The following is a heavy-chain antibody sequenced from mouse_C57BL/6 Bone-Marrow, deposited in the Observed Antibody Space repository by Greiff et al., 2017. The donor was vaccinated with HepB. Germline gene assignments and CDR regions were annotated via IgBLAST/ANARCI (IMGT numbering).Heavy chain of an antibody. J-gene: IGHJ3*01. V-gene: IGHV1-54*01. D-gene: IGHD2-14*01. CDR1: GYAFTNYL. CDR2: INPGSGGT. CDR3: ARDVRGWFAY. Sequence: VHLVESGAELVRPGTSVKVSCKASGYAFTNYLIEWVKQRPGQGLEWIGVINPGSGGTNYNEKFKGKATLTADKSSSTAYMQLSSLTSEDSAVYFCARDVRGWFAYWGQGTRVTVSA.